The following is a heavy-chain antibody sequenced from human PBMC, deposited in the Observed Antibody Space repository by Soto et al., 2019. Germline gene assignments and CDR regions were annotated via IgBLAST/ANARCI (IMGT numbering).Heavy chain of an antibody. CDR3: ASRRGSPARQNYFDY. D-gene: IGHD6-6*01. J-gene: IGHJ4*02. V-gene: IGHV3-48*03. Sequence: GGSLRLSCAASGFTFSSYEMNWVRQAPGKGLEWVSYISSSGSTIYYADSVKGRFTISRDNAKNSLYLQMNSLRAEDTAVYYCASRRGSPARQNYFDYWGQGTLVTVSS. CDR2: ISSSGSTI. CDR1: GFTFSSYE.